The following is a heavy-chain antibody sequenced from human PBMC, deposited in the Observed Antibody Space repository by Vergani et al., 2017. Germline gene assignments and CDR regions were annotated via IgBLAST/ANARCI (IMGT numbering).Heavy chain of an antibody. CDR2: IYYIGST. Sequence: QVQLQESGPGLVKPSETLSLTCTVSGGSISSYYWSWIRQPPGKGLEWIGYIYYIGSTNYNPSLKSRVTISVDTSKNQFSLKLSSVTAADTAVYYCARDALYYEGRGVISDSWGQGTLVTVSS. CDR1: GGSISSYY. CDR3: ARDALYYEGRGVISDS. J-gene: IGHJ4*02. V-gene: IGHV4-59*01. D-gene: IGHD3-10*01.